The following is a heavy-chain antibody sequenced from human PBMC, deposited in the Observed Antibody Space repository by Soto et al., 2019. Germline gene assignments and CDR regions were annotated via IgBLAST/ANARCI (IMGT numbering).Heavy chain of an antibody. CDR2: IYYSGST. CDR3: ARAGYSGYDWEYFDY. V-gene: IGHV4-31*03. D-gene: IGHD5-12*01. CDR1: GGPISSGGYY. J-gene: IGHJ4*02. Sequence: SETLSLTCTVSGGPISSGGYYWSWIRQHPGKGLEWIGYIYYSGSTYYNPSLKSRVTISVDTSKNQFSLKLSSVTAADTAVYYCARAGYSGYDWEYFDYWGQGXLVTVYS.